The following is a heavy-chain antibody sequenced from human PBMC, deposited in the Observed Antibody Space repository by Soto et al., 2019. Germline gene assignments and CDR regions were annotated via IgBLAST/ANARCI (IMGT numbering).Heavy chain of an antibody. CDR3: ARATPVTRKGYYCDY. CDR2: INPITGGT. Sequence: ASVKVSCKASGYTFTSYYIHWVRQAPGQGLEWMGWINPITGGTNYAPKFQGRVTVTRDTSITTAYMELSRLRSDDTAVYYCARATPVTRKGYYCDYWGQGTLVTVSS. J-gene: IGHJ4*02. D-gene: IGHD4-17*01. CDR1: GYTFTSYY. V-gene: IGHV1-2*02.